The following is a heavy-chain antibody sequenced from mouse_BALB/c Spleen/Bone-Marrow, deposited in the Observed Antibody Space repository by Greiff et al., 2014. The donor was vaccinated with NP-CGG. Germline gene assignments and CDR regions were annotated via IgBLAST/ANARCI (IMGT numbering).Heavy chain of an antibody. J-gene: IGHJ3*01. Sequence: VQLQQSGAELARPGASVKMSCKASGYTFTSYTMHWVKQRPGQGLEWIGYINPSSDYTNYNQKFKDKATLTADKSSSTAYMQLSSLTSEDSAVYYCAREGLRAWFVYWGQGTLVTVSA. CDR3: AREGLRAWFVY. CDR1: GYTFTSYT. CDR2: INPSSDYT. V-gene: IGHV1-4*01. D-gene: IGHD2-4*01.